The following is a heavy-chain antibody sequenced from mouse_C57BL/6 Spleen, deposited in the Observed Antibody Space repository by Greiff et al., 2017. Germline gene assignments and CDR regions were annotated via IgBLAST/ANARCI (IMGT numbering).Heavy chain of an antibody. D-gene: IGHD2-3*01. CDR1: GYTFTDYY. CDR3: ARWLLRYFDV. V-gene: IGHV1-19*01. J-gene: IGHJ1*03. Sequence: VHVKQSGPVLVKPGASVKMSCKASGYTFTDYYMNWVKQSHGKSLEWIGVINPYNGGTSYNQKFKGKATLTVDKSSSTAYMELNSLTSEDSAVYYCARWLLRYFDVWGTGTTVTVSS. CDR2: INPYNGGT.